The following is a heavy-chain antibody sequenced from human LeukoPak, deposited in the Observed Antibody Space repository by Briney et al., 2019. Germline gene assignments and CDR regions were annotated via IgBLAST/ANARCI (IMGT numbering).Heavy chain of an antibody. CDR1: GFTFDDYA. Sequence: PGGSLRLSCAASGFTFDDYAMHWVRHAPGKGLEWVSGISWNSGSIGYADSVKGRFTISRDNAKNSLYLQMNSLRAEDTALYYCAREYYGGSFDYWGQGTLVTVSS. J-gene: IGHJ4*02. CDR3: AREYYGGSFDY. V-gene: IGHV3-9*01. D-gene: IGHD3-3*01. CDR2: ISWNSGSI.